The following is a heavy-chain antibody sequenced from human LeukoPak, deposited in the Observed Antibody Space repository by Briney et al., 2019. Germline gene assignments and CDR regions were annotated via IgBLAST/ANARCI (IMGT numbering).Heavy chain of an antibody. J-gene: IGHJ4*02. CDR2: IYHSGST. Sequence: SETLSLTCTVSGGSISSYYWSWIRQPPGKGLKWIGYIYHSGSTNYNPSLKSRVTISVDTSKSQFSLKLSSVIAADTAVYYCARRAYSSGFDYIDYWGQGTLVTVSS. V-gene: IGHV4-59*08. D-gene: IGHD6-19*01. CDR3: ARRAYSSGFDYIDY. CDR1: GGSISSYY.